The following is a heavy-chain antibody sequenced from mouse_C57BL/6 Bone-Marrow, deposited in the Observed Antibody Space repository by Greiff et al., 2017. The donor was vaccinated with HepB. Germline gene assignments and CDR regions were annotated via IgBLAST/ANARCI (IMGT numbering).Heavy chain of an antibody. CDR1: GYTLTSYW. J-gene: IGHJ3*01. D-gene: IGHD1-1*01. V-gene: IGHV1-53*01. CDR3: ARERYYYGSSPAWFAY. CDR2: INPSNGGT. Sequence: QVQLQQPGTELVKPGASVKLSCKASGYTLTSYWMHWVKQRPGQGLEWIGNINPSNGGTNYNEKFKSKATLTVDKSSSTAYMQLSSLTSEDSAVYYCARERYYYGSSPAWFAYWGQGTLVTVSA.